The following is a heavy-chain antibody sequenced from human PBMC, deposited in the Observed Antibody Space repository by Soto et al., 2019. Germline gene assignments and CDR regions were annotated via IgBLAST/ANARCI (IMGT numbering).Heavy chain of an antibody. CDR1: GFTFSSYA. J-gene: IGHJ6*02. V-gene: IGHV3-30-3*01. CDR3: ARDLRKRGESHVRNMDV. CDR2: ISYDGSHK. Sequence: QEQLVESGGGVVQPGGSLRLSCTASGFTFSSYAIHWVRQAPGKGLEWVAVISYDGSHKYYADAVKGRFTISRDNSKNTLYLQMTSLSAEDTAVYYCARDLRKRGESHVRNMDVWGQGTTVTVSS. D-gene: IGHD7-27*01.